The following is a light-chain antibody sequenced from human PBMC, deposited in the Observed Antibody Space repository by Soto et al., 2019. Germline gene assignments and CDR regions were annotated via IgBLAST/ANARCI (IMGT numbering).Light chain of an antibody. V-gene: IGKV3-20*01. J-gene: IGKJ1*01. Sequence: EIVLTQSPGTLSLSPGDRATLSCRSSQSVSSSYLAWYQQKPGQAPRLLIYGASSRATGIPDRFSGSGSGTDFTLIISRLEPEDFAVYYCQQYGNSPRTFGQGTKVEIK. CDR3: QQYGNSPRT. CDR1: QSVSSSY. CDR2: GAS.